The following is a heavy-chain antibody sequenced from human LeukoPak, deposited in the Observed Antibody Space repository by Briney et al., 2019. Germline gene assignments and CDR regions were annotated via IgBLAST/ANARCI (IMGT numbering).Heavy chain of an antibody. J-gene: IGHJ4*02. CDR2: IYYSGST. Sequence: SETLSLTCPVSGCSISSYYWSWIRQPPGKGLEWIGDIYYSGSTNYNPSLKSRVTISVDTSKNQFSLKLSTVTAADTAVYYCVRANYFDYWGQGGLVSVS. V-gene: IGHV4-59*01. CDR3: VRANYFDY. CDR1: GCSISSYY.